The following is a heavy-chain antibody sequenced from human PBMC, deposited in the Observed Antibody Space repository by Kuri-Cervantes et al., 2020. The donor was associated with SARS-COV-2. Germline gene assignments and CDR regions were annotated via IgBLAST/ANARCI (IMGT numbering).Heavy chain of an antibody. CDR3: ARVSGSGWPDYFDY. CDR1: GFTFSSYA. D-gene: IGHD6-19*01. J-gene: IGHJ4*02. V-gene: IGHV4-39*07. CDR2: IYYSGST. Sequence: SETLSLTCAASGFTFSSYAMSWVRQAPGKGLEWIGSIYYSGSTYYNPSLKSRVTISVDTSENQFSLKLSSVTAADTAVYYCARVSGSGWPDYFDYWGQGTLVTVSS.